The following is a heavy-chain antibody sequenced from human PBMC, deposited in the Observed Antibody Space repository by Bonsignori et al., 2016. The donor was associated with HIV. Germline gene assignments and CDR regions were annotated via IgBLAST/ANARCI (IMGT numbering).Heavy chain of an antibody. Sequence: EVQLMESGGGLVQPGGSLRLSCAASGFTFTSYAMTWVRQVPGQGLEWVSSITGTGGTTYYANSVKGRFTISRDNSRNTLYLQMNSLRAEDTAVYYCAKDHHSDYHFYYFGDWGQG. J-gene: IGHJ4*02. V-gene: IGHV3-23*01. CDR1: GFTFTSYA. D-gene: IGHD1-26*01. CDR2: ITGTGGTT. CDR3: AKDHHSDYHFYYFGD.